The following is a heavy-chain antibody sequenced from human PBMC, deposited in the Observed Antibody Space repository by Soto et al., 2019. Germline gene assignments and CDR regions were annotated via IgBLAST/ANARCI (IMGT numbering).Heavy chain of an antibody. Sequence: GGSLRLSCAASGFSFSSFGIHWVRQAPGKGLEWVAFNSYDGSNKYYADSVKGRFTISRDSSEKTLYLQMNSLRPEDTAVYYCAKALGELSPESYDYWGQGTLVTVSS. CDR2: NSYDGSNK. CDR3: AKALGELSPESYDY. V-gene: IGHV3-30*18. J-gene: IGHJ4*02. D-gene: IGHD3-16*02. CDR1: GFSFSSFG.